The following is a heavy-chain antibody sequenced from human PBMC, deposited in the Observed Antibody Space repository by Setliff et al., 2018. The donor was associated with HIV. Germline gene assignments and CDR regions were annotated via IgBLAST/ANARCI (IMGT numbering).Heavy chain of an antibody. Sequence: ASVKVSCKASGYTFSQYALHWVRQAPGQRLEWMGWINTGNEDTRYSQKFQGRVSIIRDTSANTAYMELTNLRSDDSAIYYCARTDYGGNSGGNYFDYWGQGSLVTVSS. J-gene: IGHJ4*02. CDR3: ARTDYGGNSGGNYFDY. V-gene: IGHV1-3*04. CDR2: INTGNEDT. D-gene: IGHD4-17*01. CDR1: GYTFSQYA.